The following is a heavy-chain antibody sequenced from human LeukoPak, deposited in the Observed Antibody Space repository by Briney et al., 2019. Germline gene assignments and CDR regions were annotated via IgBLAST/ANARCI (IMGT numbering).Heavy chain of an antibody. V-gene: IGHV1-46*01. CDR3: ARPYCGGDCSDAFDI. CDR1: GYTFTSYY. Sequence: ASVKVSCKASGYTFTSYYMHWVRQAPGQGLEWMGIINPSGGSTSYAQKFQGRVTMTRDTSTSTVYMELSSLRSEDMAVYYCARPYCGGDCSDAFDIWGQGTMVTVSS. D-gene: IGHD2-21*01. CDR2: INPSGGST. J-gene: IGHJ3*02.